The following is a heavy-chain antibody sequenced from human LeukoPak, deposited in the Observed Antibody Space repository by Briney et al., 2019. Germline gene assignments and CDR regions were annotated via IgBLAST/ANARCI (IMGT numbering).Heavy chain of an antibody. CDR1: GGSISSGGYS. D-gene: IGHD1-26*01. J-gene: IGHJ4*02. V-gene: IGHV4-30-2*01. CDR3: AREVIDVSYPYYFDY. Sequence: SQTLSLTCAVSGGSISSGGYSWRWIRQPPGKGLEWIVYIYHSGSTYYNPSLKSRLTISEYRAKNKFSLKLSSVSAADTAVYYCAREVIDVSYPYYFDYWGQGTLVTVSS. CDR2: IYHSGST.